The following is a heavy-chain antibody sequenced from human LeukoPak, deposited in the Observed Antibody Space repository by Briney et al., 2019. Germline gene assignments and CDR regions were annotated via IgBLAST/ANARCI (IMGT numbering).Heavy chain of an antibody. J-gene: IGHJ4*02. Sequence: PGGSLRLSCAASGFTFSSYGMHWVRQAPGMGLEWVAFIRYDGSNEFYADSVKGRFTISRDNFKNTLYLQMNSLRAEDTAVYCCAKASITMIVVPPFDYWGQGTLVTVSS. CDR1: GFTFSSYG. V-gene: IGHV3-30*02. CDR2: IRYDGSNE. CDR3: AKASITMIVVPPFDY. D-gene: IGHD3-22*01.